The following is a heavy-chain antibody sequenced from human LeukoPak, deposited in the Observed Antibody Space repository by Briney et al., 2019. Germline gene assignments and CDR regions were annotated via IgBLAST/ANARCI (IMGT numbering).Heavy chain of an antibody. CDR1: GFTVTSSA. D-gene: IGHD5-24*01. J-gene: IGHJ4*02. V-gene: IGHV1-58*02. CDR3: AAATPLPRDGYGY. Sequence: SVKVSCTAAGFTVTSSAMQCVRQARRQPLEWIGWIVVGSGNTNYAQKFQERVTITRDMTTSTAYMELSSLRSEDTAVYYCAAATPLPRDGYGYWGQGTLVTVYS. CDR2: IVVGSGNT.